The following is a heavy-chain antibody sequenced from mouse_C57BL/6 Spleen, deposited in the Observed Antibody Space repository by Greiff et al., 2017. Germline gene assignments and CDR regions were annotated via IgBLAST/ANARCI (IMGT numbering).Heavy chain of an antibody. J-gene: IGHJ1*03. CDR1: GYTFTSYT. CDR3: ARSDGYNWYFDV. CDR2: INPSSGYT. Sequence: VQLQQSGAELARPGASVKMSCKASGYTFTSYTMHWVKQRPGQGLEWIGYINPSSGYTKYNQKFKDKATLTADKSSSTAYMQLSSLTSEDSAVDYCARSDGYNWYFDVWGTGTTVTVSS. D-gene: IGHD2-3*01. V-gene: IGHV1-4*01.